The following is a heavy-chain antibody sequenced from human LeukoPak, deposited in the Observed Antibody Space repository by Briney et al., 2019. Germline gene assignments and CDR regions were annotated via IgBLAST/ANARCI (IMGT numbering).Heavy chain of an antibody. V-gene: IGHV4-59*01. CDR2: IYYSGST. CDR3: ARGDIVVVPAASPYYYGMDV. D-gene: IGHD2-2*01. CDR1: GGSISSYY. Sequence: SETLSLTCTVSGGSISSYYWSWVRQPPGKGLEWIGYIYYSGSTNYNPSLKSRVTISVDTSKNQFSLKLSSVTAADTAVYYCARGDIVVVPAASPYYYGMDVWGQGTTVTVSS. J-gene: IGHJ6*02.